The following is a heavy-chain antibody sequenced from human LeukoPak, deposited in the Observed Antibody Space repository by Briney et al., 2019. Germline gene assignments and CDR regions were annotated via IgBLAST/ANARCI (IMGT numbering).Heavy chain of an antibody. J-gene: IGHJ5*02. V-gene: IGHV4-39*07. CDR3: ARGLAAAGTGWRRYDWFDP. D-gene: IGHD6-13*01. Sequence: MPSETLSLTCTASGGSISSSGYYWGWIRQPPGKGLEWIASINYSGTTYYNPSLKSRVTISEDRSKNQFSLKLNSVTAADTAVYYCARGLAAAGTGWRRYDWFDPWGQGTLVTVSS. CDR1: GGSISSSGYY. CDR2: INYSGTT.